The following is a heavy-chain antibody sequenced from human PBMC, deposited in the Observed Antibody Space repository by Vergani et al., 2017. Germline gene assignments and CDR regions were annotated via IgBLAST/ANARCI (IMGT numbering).Heavy chain of an antibody. J-gene: IGHJ5*02. CDR3: AGRGYSSSWYGPYNWFDP. Sequence: QVQLQQWGAGLLKPSETLSLTCAVYGGSFSGYYWSWIRQPPGKGLEWIGEINHSGSTNYNPSLKSRVTISVDTSKNQFSLKLSSVTAADTAVYYCAGRGYSSSWYGPYNWFDPWGQGTLVTVSS. V-gene: IGHV4-34*01. D-gene: IGHD6-13*01. CDR1: GGSFSGYY. CDR2: INHSGST.